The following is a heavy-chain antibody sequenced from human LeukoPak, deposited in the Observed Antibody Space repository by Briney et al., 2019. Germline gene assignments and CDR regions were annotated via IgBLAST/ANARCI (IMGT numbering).Heavy chain of an antibody. CDR3: ARGNTSHCYTRGFDCYYYGMDV. CDR1: GGTFSSYA. CDR2: IIPIFGIA. Sequence: GASVKVSCKASGGTFSSYAISWVRQAPGQGLEWMGRIIPIFGIANYAQKFQGRVTITAGKSTSTAYMELSSLRSEDTAVYYCARGNTSHCYTRGFDCYYYGMDVWGQGTTVTVSS. D-gene: IGHD2-2*02. J-gene: IGHJ6*02. V-gene: IGHV1-69*04.